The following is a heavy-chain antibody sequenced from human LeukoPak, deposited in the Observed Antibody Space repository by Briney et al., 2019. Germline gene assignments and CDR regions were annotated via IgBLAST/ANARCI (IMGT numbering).Heavy chain of an antibody. CDR3: ARDPGYSYGPYYFDY. CDR2: IYYSGST. V-gene: IGHV4-39*07. D-gene: IGHD5-18*01. J-gene: IGHJ4*02. CDR1: GGSISSSSYY. Sequence: PSETLSLTCTVSGGSISSSSYYWGWIRQPPGKGLEWIGSIYYSGSTYYNPSLKSRVTISVDASKNQFSLKLSSVTAADTAVYYCARDPGYSYGPYYFDYWGQGTLVTVSS.